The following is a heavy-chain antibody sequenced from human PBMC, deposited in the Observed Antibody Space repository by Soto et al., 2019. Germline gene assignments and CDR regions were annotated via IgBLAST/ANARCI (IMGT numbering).Heavy chain of an antibody. CDR3: ARSRDGYSFYFYYGMDG. Sequence: QVQLVESGGGVVQPGRSLRLSCAASGFTFTSYDMHWVRQAPGKGLEWMALILHDGSAEYYADSVKGRFTIPRDNSKNTLYLQMNSLRAEDTAVYYCARSRDGYSFYFYYGMDGWGQGTTVTVSS. D-gene: IGHD4-4*01. CDR1: GFTFTSYD. J-gene: IGHJ6*02. CDR2: ILHDGSAE. V-gene: IGHV3-30*03.